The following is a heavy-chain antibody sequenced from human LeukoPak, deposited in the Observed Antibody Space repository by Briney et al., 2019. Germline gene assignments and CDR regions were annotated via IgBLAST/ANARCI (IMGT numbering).Heavy chain of an antibody. CDR3: ARGQLELEYYYGMDV. CDR2: IYYSGST. CDR1: GGSISGYY. J-gene: IGHJ6*02. Sequence: PSETLSLTCTVSGGSISGYYWSWIRQPPGKGLESIGYIYYSGSTNYNPSLKSRVTISVDTSKNQFSLKLSSVTAADTTVYYCARGQLELEYYYGMDVWGQGTTVTVSS. V-gene: IGHV4-59*12. D-gene: IGHD1-7*01.